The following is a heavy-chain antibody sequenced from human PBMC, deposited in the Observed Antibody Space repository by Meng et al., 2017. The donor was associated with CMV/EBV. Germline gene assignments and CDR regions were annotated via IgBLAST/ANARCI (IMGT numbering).Heavy chain of an antibody. J-gene: IGHJ6*02. Sequence: ASVKVSCKASGYTFTSYGISWVRQAPGQGLEWMGWISAYNGNTNYAQKLQGRVTMTTDTSTSTAYMELRSLRSDDTAVYYCERATYYDFWSGYPPDVWGQGTTVTVSS. V-gene: IGHV1-18*01. CDR2: ISAYNGNT. D-gene: IGHD3-3*01. CDR3: ERATYYDFWSGYPPDV. CDR1: GYTFTSYG.